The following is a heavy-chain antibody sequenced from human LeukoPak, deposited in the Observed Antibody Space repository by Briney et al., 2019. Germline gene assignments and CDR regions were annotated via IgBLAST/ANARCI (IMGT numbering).Heavy chain of an antibody. V-gene: IGHV4-39*07. CDR2: IYYSGST. J-gene: IGHJ4*02. Sequence: SETLSLTCTVSGYSISSSSYYWGWIRQPPGKGLEWIGSIYYSGSTYYNPSLKSRVTISVDTSKNQFSLKLSSVTAADTAVYYCARDRDGYNALFDYWGQGTLVTVSS. D-gene: IGHD5-24*01. CDR1: GYSISSSSYY. CDR3: ARDRDGYNALFDY.